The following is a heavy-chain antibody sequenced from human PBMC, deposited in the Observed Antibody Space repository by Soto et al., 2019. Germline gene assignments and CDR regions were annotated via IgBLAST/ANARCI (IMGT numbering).Heavy chain of an antibody. D-gene: IGHD1-26*01. Sequence: EVQLVESGGGLVQPGGSLRLSCVVSGFTFSTYWMSWVRQAPGKGLEWVANIKEDGSEKYYLDSVKGRFTIYRDNAKNSLYLQMNSLRAEDTAVYYCARDKVVGPTTLDYWGQITLVTVSS. J-gene: IGHJ4*02. CDR2: IKEDGSEK. V-gene: IGHV3-7*03. CDR3: ARDKVVGPTTLDY. CDR1: GFTFSTYW.